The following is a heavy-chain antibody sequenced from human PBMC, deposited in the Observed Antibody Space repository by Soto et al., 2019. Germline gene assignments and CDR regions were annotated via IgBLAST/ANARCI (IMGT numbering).Heavy chain of an antibody. V-gene: IGHV5-51*01. CDR2: IYPGDSDT. CDR1: GYSFTSYW. J-gene: IGHJ6*02. Sequence: GESLKISCKGSGYSFTSYWIGWVRQMPGKGLEWMGIIYPGDSDTRYSPSFQGQVTISADKSISTAYLQWSSLKASDTAMYYYATTAVAGTKYHYYYYGMDVWGQGTTITVSS. CDR3: ATTAVAGTKYHYYYYGMDV. D-gene: IGHD6-19*01.